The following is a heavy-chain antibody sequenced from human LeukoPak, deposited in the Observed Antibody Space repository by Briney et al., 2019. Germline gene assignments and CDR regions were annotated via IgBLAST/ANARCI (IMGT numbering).Heavy chain of an antibody. J-gene: IGHJ3*02. CDR1: VGSISSHY. D-gene: IGHD4-23*01. V-gene: IGHV4-59*11. CDR3: ARGGGGNPGAFDI. Sequence: SETLSLTCTVSVGSISSHYWSWIRQPPGKGLEWIGYLYYSGSTNYSPSLKSRVTISVDTSKNQFSLKLSSVTAADTAVYYCARGGGGNPGAFDIWGQGTMVTVSS. CDR2: LYYSGST.